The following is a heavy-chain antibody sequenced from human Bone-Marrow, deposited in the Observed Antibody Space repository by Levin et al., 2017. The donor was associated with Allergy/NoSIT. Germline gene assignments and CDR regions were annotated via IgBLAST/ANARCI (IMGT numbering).Heavy chain of an antibody. Sequence: GGSLRLSCEASGFRFSVYGMHWVRQAPGKGLQWLAVISYDGSNQYYSDSVKGRFSISRDNSKKTIYLQMNSLRAGDTAVYFCAKDHGGSARKFAFHALDIWGLGSLVTVSS. V-gene: IGHV3-30*18. J-gene: IGHJ3*02. CDR1: GFRFSVYG. CDR2: ISYDGSNQ. CDR3: AKDHGGSARKFAFHALDI. D-gene: IGHD3-10*01.